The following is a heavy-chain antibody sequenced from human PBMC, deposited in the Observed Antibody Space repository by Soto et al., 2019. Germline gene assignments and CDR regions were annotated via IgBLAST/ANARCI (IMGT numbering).Heavy chain of an antibody. CDR1: GYTFTTYT. Sequence: QVQLVQSGAEVKKPGASVKVSCKTSGYTFTTYTIHWVRQAPGQRLEWMGWINTGNGNTKYSPKFQGRVTITRDTSGSTAYMDLSSMRSEDTAMYYWARDLYGSGTYCFDYWGQGTLVTVSS. D-gene: IGHD3-10*01. J-gene: IGHJ4*02. V-gene: IGHV1-3*04. CDR3: ARDLYGSGTYCFDY. CDR2: INTGNGNT.